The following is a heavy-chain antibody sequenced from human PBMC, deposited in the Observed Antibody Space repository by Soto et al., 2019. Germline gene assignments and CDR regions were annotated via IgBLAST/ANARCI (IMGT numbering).Heavy chain of an antibody. Sequence: QVQLMQSGAEVKQPGSSAKVSCKGSGGTFSSYRINWVRQAPGQGLEWVGGIVPIRRTADYAQTFQGRVSITADESARTSYLELRSLRSQDTAVYYCVRDSGAKLSSSWGQGTPVTVSS. CDR1: GGTFSSYR. V-gene: IGHV1-69*01. CDR3: VRDSGAKLSSS. CDR2: IVPIRRTA. D-gene: IGHD6-13*01. J-gene: IGHJ4*02.